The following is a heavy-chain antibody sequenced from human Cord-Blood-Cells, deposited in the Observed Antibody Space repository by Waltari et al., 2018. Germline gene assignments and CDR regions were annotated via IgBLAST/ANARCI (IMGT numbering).Heavy chain of an antibody. CDR3: ASTGIAAAGRGAFDI. CDR1: GGSISSHY. CDR2: IYYSGST. J-gene: IGHJ3*02. Sequence: LSLTCTVSGGSISSHYWSWIRQPPGKGLEWIGYIYYSGSTNYNPSLKSRVTISVDTSKNQFSLKLSSVTAADTAVYYCASTGIAAAGRGAFDIWGQGTMVTVSS. D-gene: IGHD6-13*01. V-gene: IGHV4-59*11.